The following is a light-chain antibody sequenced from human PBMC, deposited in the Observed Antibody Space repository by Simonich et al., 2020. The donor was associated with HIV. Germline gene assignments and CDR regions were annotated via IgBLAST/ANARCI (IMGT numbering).Light chain of an antibody. CDR1: QSVLYSSNNKTY. CDR2: WAS. V-gene: IGKV4-1*01. CDR3: QQYYSSPPT. J-gene: IGKJ3*01. Sequence: DIVMTQSPDSLAVSLGERATINCKSSQSVLYSSNNKTYLAWYQQKPGQPPKLLIYWASTRESGVPDRCSGSGSGTDFTLTISSLQAEDVAVYYCQQYYSSPPTFGPGTKVDIK.